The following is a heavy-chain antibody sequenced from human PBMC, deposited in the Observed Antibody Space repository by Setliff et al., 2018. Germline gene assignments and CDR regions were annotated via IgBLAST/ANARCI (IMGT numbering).Heavy chain of an antibody. Sequence: GGSLRLSCAASGFTFSSYWMSWVRQAPGKGLEWVANIKQDGSEKYYVDSVKGRFTISRDNAKNSLYLQMNSLRAEDTAVCYCARDLGYDFWSGYDYYFDYWGQGTLVTVSS. CDR3: ARDLGYDFWSGYDYYFDY. J-gene: IGHJ4*02. CDR2: IKQDGSEK. V-gene: IGHV3-7*01. CDR1: GFTFSSYW. D-gene: IGHD3-3*01.